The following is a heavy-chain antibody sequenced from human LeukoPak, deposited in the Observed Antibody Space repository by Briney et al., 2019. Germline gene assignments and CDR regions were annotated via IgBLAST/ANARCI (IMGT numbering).Heavy chain of an antibody. V-gene: IGHV4-39*01. Sequence: SETLSLTCTVSGGSISSSSYYWGWIRQPPGKGLEWMGSIYYSGSTYYNPSLKSRVTISVDTSKNQFSLKLSSVTAADTAVYYCARSNNLGIAAAQVFDYWGQGTLVTVSS. J-gene: IGHJ4*02. CDR2: IYYSGST. CDR3: ARSNNLGIAAAQVFDY. CDR1: GGSISSSSYY. D-gene: IGHD6-13*01.